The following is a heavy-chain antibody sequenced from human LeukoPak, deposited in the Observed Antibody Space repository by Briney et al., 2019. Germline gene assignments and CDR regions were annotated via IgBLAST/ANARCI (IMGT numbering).Heavy chain of an antibody. CDR1: GYTFTGYY. V-gene: IGHV1-2*02. Sequence: ASVKVSCKASGYTFTGYYMHWVRQAPGQGLEWMGWINPNSGGTNYAQKFQGRVTMTRDTSISTAYMELSRLRSDDTAVYYCVRHRGPPMVSLLGILPGVLGYYFDYWGQGTLVTVSS. J-gene: IGHJ4*02. CDR3: VRHRGPPMVSLLGILPGVLGYYFDY. CDR2: INPNSGGT. D-gene: IGHD3-3*02.